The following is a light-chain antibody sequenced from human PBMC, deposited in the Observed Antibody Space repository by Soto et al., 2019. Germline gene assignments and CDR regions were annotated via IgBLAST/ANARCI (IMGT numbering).Light chain of an antibody. V-gene: IGKV3-15*01. J-gene: IGKJ1*01. Sequence: EIVMTQSPATLSVSPGERATLSCRASQSVTSNLAWYQQKPGQAPRLLIYGASTRATGIPARFSGGGSGTEFTLTITSLQSEDFAVYYCHQYNGWPRTFGQGTKVDIK. CDR2: GAS. CDR1: QSVTSN. CDR3: HQYNGWPRT.